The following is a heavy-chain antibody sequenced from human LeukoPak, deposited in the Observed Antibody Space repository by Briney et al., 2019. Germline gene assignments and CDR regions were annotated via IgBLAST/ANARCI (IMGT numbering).Heavy chain of an antibody. CDR3: AKAEGYSGYNLIDY. CDR1: GFTFSSYA. Sequence: GGSLRLSCAASGFTFSSYAMSWVRQAPGKGLEWVSAISGSGGSTYYADSVKGRFTISRDNSKNTLYLQMNSLRAEDTAVYYCAKAEGYSGYNLIDYWGQGTLVTVSS. CDR2: ISGSGGST. D-gene: IGHD5-12*01. V-gene: IGHV3-23*01. J-gene: IGHJ4*02.